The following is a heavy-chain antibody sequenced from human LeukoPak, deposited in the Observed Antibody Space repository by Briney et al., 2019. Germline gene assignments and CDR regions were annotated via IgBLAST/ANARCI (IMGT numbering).Heavy chain of an antibody. J-gene: IGHJ3*02. Sequence: TSETLSLTCTVSGGSISSYYWNWIRQPPGKGLEWIGYIYYTGTTDYNPSLKSRVTMSVDTSKNQFSLKLSSVTTADTAVYYCARESHYYASGSGAFDIWGQGTMITVSS. CDR1: GGSISSYY. V-gene: IGHV4-59*01. CDR2: IYYTGTT. CDR3: ARESHYYASGSGAFDI. D-gene: IGHD3-10*01.